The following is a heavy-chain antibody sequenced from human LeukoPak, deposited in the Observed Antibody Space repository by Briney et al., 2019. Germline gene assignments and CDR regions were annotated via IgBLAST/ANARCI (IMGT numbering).Heavy chain of an antibody. V-gene: IGHV3-11*04. CDR2: ISSSGSTI. Sequence: PGGSLRLSCAASGFTFSDYYMSWIRQAPGKGLEWVSYISSSGSTIYYADSVKGRFTISRDNAKNSLYLQMNSLRAEDTAVYYCARDSTPQAYDFWKRGAFDIWGQGTMVTVSS. CDR1: GFTFSDYY. CDR3: ARDSTPQAYDFWKRGAFDI. J-gene: IGHJ3*02. D-gene: IGHD3-3*01.